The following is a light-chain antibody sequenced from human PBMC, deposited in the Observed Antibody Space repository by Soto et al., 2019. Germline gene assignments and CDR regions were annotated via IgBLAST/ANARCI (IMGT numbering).Light chain of an antibody. CDR1: ISDVGSSGP. J-gene: IGLJ1*01. CDR2: EGS. Sequence: QAALTQPPAVSVSPGQSITISCSGSISDVGSSGPVSWYQHHPGQVPKLIIYEGSRRPSGVSSRFSGSKTGNTASLTITGLQAEDEANYYCCSYVGARTYVFGTGTKVTVL. CDR3: CSYVGARTYV. V-gene: IGLV2-23*01.